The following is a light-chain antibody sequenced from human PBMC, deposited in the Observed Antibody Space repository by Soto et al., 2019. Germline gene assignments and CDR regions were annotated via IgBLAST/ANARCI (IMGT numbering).Light chain of an antibody. CDR1: SSDVGGYNY. V-gene: IGLV2-14*03. CDR3: SSYTTSSTVV. CDR2: DVS. Sequence: QSALTQPASVSGSPGQSITISCTGSSSDVGGYNYVSWYQQHHPGKAPKLMIYDVSNRPSGVPNRFSGSKSGNTASLTISGLQAEDEADYYCSSYTTSSTVVFGGGTKLTVL. J-gene: IGLJ2*01.